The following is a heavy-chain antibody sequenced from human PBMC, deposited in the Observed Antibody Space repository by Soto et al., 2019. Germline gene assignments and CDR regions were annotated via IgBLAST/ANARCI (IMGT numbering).Heavy chain of an antibody. J-gene: IGHJ3*02. Sequence: SETLSLTCSVSDDSINSDKYYWGWIRQPPGKGLEWIGSIYYSGSTYYNPSLKSRVTISVDTSKNQFSLKLSSVTAADTAVYYCARHAYDFWSGYLVGLTFDIWGQGTMVTVSS. CDR1: DDSINSDKYY. CDR3: ARHAYDFWSGYLVGLTFDI. CDR2: IYYSGST. D-gene: IGHD3-3*01. V-gene: IGHV4-39*01.